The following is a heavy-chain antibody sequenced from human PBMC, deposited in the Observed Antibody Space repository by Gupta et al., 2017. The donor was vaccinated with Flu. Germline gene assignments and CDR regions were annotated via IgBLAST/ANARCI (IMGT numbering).Heavy chain of an antibody. V-gene: IGHV3-33*01. D-gene: IGHD2-2*01. CDR2: IWYDGSKD. CDR3: ARDFCSSTSCYSYHFDD. Sequence: QVQLVESGGGVVQPGRPLRLSCAASGFTFSDNAMHWVRQAPGKGLEWVAIIWYDGSKDYYADSVKGRCSISRDNSKNTLYLQLNSLRAEDTAVYYCARDFCSSTSCYSYHFDDWGPGTLVTVSS. J-gene: IGHJ4*02. CDR1: GFTFSDNA.